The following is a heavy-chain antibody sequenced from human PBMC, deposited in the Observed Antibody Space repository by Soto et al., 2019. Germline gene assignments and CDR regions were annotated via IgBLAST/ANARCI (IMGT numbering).Heavy chain of an antibody. D-gene: IGHD5-18*01. CDR1: AYTFSSHG. CDR3: ASGYSYGNSDHDDYYYGMDV. CDR2: ISAYNGNT. V-gene: IGHV1-18*01. Sequence: QVQLVQSGAEVKKPGTSVKVSCKASAYTFSSHGISWVRQAPGQGLEWMGWISAYNGNTKYAQKLQGRVTMTTDTSTTTAYMELRSLRTDDTAVYYCASGYSYGNSDHDDYYYGMDVWGQGTTVTVSS. J-gene: IGHJ6*02.